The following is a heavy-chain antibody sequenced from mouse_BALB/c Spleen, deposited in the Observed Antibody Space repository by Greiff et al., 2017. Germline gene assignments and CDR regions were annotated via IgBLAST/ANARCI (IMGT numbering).Heavy chain of an antibody. Sequence: QVQLQQSGAELAKPGASVKMSCKASGYTFTSYWMHWVKQRPGQGLEWIGYINPSTGYTEYNQKFKDKATFTADKSSSTAYMQLSSLTSEDSAVYYCARSGNYDLAWFAYWGQGTLVTVSA. CDR1: GYTFTSYW. J-gene: IGHJ3*01. CDR3: ARSGNYDLAWFAY. V-gene: IGHV1-7*01. CDR2: INPSTGYT. D-gene: IGHD2-1*01.